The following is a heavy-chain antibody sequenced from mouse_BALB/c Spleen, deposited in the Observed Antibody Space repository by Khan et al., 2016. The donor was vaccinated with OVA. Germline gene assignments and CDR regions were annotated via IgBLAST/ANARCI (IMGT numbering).Heavy chain of an antibody. V-gene: IGHV5-6-5*01. CDR3: ARDYWFTY. J-gene: IGHJ3*01. CDR1: GFTFSNYA. CDR2: ISSGGNT. Sequence: EVELVESGGGLVQPGGSLKLSCEGSGFTFSNYAMSWVRQTPERRLEWVASISSGGNTYYSVSVKGRFTISRDNARNFLYLQMSSLGSEDTAMYYCARDYWFTYWGQGTLVTVSA.